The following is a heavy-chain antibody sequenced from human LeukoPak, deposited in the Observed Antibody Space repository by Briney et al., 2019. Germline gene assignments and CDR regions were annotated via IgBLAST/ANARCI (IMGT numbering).Heavy chain of an antibody. CDR3: ARALRSGYYDY. CDR2: ISSDGVYT. J-gene: IGHJ4*02. V-gene: IGHV3-64*01. D-gene: IGHD3-22*01. CDR1: GFTFSSSD. Sequence: GGSLRLSCAASGFTFSSSDMHWVRQPPGKGLEYVSAISSDGVYTYYANSVKGRFTISRDNSENTLYLQMGSLRAEDMAVYYCARALRSGYYDYWGQGTLVTVSS.